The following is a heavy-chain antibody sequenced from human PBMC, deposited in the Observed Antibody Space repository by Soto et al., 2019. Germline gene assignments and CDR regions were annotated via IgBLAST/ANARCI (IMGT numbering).Heavy chain of an antibody. Sequence: PGGSLRLSCSASGFTFSSYDVHWVRQAPGKGLEFVAGISPTGVNTYYADSVKGRSTISRDNSKNTLYLQMSSLRPDDTALYYCVKLTDSWGQRAMVTVSS. CDR2: ISPTGVNT. D-gene: IGHD3-9*01. V-gene: IGHV3-64D*06. CDR1: GFTFSSYD. J-gene: IGHJ4*02. CDR3: VKLTDS.